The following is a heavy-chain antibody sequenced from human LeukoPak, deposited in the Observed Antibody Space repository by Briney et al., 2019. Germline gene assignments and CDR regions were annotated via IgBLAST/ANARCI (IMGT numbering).Heavy chain of an antibody. D-gene: IGHD3-22*01. CDR1: GGSISSSSFY. J-gene: IGHJ4*02. CDR3: ARARYYYDSSGYYPYFDY. V-gene: IGHV4-39*01. Sequence: SETLSLTCTVSGGSISSSSFYWGWIRQPPGKGLEWIGSIYYSGSTYYNPSLKSRVTISVDTPKNQFSLKLSSVTAADTAVYYCARARYYYDSSGYYPYFDYWGQGTLVTVSS. CDR2: IYYSGST.